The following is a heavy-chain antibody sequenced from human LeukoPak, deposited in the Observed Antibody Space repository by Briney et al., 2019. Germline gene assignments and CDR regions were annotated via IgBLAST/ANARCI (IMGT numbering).Heavy chain of an antibody. J-gene: IGHJ4*02. CDR1: GYTFTGNY. D-gene: IGHD3/OR15-3a*01. CDR2: INPHSVGT. Sequence: GASVKVSCKASGYTFTGNYIQWVRQAPGQGLEWMGWINPHSVGTNYAQNFQGRVTMTSDTSITTAYMELSGLTSDDTAIYYCARDVSWGLVYYWGQGTPVTASS. V-gene: IGHV1-2*02. CDR3: ARDVSWGLVYY.